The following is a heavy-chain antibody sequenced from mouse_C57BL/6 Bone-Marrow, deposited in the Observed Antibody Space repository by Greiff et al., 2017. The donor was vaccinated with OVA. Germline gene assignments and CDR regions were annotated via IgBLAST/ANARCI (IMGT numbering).Heavy chain of an antibody. CDR1: GFTFSSYA. V-gene: IGHV5-9-1*02. CDR3: TTYYRIFYAMDY. Sequence: VQLQESGEGLVKPGGSLKLSCAASGFTFSSYAMSWVRQTPEKRLEWVAYISSGGDYIYYADTVKGRFTISRDNARNTLYLQISSLKSEDTAMYYCTTYYRIFYAMDYWGQGTSVTVSS. J-gene: IGHJ4*01. D-gene: IGHD2-14*01. CDR2: ISSGGDYI.